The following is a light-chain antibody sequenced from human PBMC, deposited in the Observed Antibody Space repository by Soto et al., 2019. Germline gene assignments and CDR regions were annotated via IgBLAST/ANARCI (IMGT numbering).Light chain of an antibody. CDR2: DAS. Sequence: DIPMTQSPSSLSASVGDRVTIACQSSHDVSRNLNWFQQKPGEAPKLLIYDASNLERGVPSRFGASGSGTDFTFTISSLQPEDVATYYCQQYNSMLSFGGGTEIELK. J-gene: IGKJ4*01. CDR3: QQYNSMLS. CDR1: HDVSRN. V-gene: IGKV1-33*01.